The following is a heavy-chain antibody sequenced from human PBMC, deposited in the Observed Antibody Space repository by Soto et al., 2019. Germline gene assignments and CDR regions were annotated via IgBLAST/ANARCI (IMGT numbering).Heavy chain of an antibody. CDR1: GFSFTSYG. V-gene: IGHV3-33*01. Sequence: PGGSLRLSCAASGFSFTSYGMHWVRQAPGKGLEWVAVFWFDGSKKYYADSVKGRFSVSRDNAKSTLYLEMNSLRVDDTAVYYCARELLYGSGSRNFHYYGMDVWGQGTPVTVS. CDR3: ARELLYGSGSRNFHYYGMDV. CDR2: FWFDGSKK. D-gene: IGHD3-10*01. J-gene: IGHJ6*02.